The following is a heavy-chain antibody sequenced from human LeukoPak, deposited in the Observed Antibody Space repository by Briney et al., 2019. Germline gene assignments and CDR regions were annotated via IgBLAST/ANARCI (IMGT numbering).Heavy chain of an antibody. CDR3: ARDGPDYADFDY. CDR1: GFTFSNAW. J-gene: IGHJ4*02. CDR2: INSDGSST. D-gene: IGHD4-17*01. V-gene: IGHV3-74*01. Sequence: GGSLRLSCATSGFTFSNAWMHWVRQAPGKGLVWVSRINSDGSSTSYADSVKGRFTISRDNAKNTLYLQMNSLRAEDTAVYYCARDGPDYADFDYWGQGTLVTVSS.